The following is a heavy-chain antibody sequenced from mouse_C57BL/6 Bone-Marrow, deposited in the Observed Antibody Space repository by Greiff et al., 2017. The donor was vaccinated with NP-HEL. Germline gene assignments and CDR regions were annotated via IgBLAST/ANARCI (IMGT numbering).Heavy chain of an antibody. Sequence: VNVVESGAELARPGASVKLSCKASGYTFTSYGISWVKQRTGQGLEWIGEIYPRSGNTYYNEKFKGKATLTADKSSSTAYMELRSLTSEDSAVYFCAREYYDRAWFAYWGQGTLVTVSA. J-gene: IGHJ3*01. V-gene: IGHV1-81*01. CDR1: GYTFTSYG. D-gene: IGHD2-4*01. CDR2: IYPRSGNT. CDR3: AREYYDRAWFAY.